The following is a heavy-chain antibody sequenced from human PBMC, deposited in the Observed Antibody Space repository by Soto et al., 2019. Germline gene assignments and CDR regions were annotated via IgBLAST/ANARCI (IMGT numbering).Heavy chain of an antibody. D-gene: IGHD4-17*01. CDR2: FYYSQST. Sequence: SETLSLTCTVSGGSLTSNSYYWGWIRQPPGKGLEWIGSFYYSQSTYFNPSLKSRVTISVETSKNQYSLKLSAVTAADTAVYYCARRSTVTYDYWGQG. CDR3: ARRSTVTYDY. J-gene: IGHJ4*02. CDR1: GGSLTSNSYY. V-gene: IGHV4-39*01.